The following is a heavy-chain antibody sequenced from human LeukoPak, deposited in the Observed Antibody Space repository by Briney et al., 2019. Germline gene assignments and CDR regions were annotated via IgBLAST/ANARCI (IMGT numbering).Heavy chain of an antibody. V-gene: IGHV4-4*07. Sequence: PSETLSLTCTVSGGSISSYYWSWIRQPAGKGLEWIGRIYTSGSTNYNPSLKSRVTMSVDTSKNQFSLKLSSVTAADTAVYYCARYYYDSSGYYDTRGYYFDYWGQGTLVTVSS. J-gene: IGHJ4*02. CDR2: IYTSGST. CDR1: GGSISSYY. CDR3: ARYYYDSSGYYDTRGYYFDY. D-gene: IGHD3-22*01.